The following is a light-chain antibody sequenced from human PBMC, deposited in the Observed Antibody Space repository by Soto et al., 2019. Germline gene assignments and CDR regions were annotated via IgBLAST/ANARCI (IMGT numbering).Light chain of an antibody. V-gene: IGKV1-27*01. CDR3: QKYNGAPPFT. Sequence: DIQMTQSPSSLSASVGDRVTITCRASQGISNYLAWYQQKPGKVPKLLMYAASTLHSGVPSRFSGSGSGTDFSLTINGLQPEDFATYYCQKYNGAPPFTFGPGTRVESK. CDR1: QGISNY. J-gene: IGKJ3*01. CDR2: AAS.